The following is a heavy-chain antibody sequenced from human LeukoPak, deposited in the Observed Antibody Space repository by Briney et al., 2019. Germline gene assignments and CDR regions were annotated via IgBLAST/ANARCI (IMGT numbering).Heavy chain of an antibody. Sequence: ASVNVSCKASGYTFTSYDINWVRQAPGQGLEWMGWMNPNSGNTGYAQKFQGRVTMTRNTSISTAYMELSSLRSEDTAVYYCASWGPDCSGGSCYGNWFDPWGQGTLVTVSS. CDR1: GYTFTSYD. D-gene: IGHD2-15*01. V-gene: IGHV1-8*01. CDR3: ASWGPDCSGGSCYGNWFDP. J-gene: IGHJ5*02. CDR2: MNPNSGNT.